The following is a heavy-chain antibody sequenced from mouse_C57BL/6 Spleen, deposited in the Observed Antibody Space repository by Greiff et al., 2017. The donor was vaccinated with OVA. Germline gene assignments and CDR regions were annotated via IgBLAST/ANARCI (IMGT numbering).Heavy chain of an antibody. J-gene: IGHJ2*01. D-gene: IGHD5-5*01. V-gene: IGHV2-2*01. Sequence: QVQLKQSGPGLVQPSQTLSISCTASGFSLTSYGVHWVRQSPGKGLEWLGVIWSGGSTAYNAAFVSRLSISKDNTKSQVFFKMNSLQADDTAIYYCGSYLFDYWGQGTTLTVSS. CDR1: GFSLTSYG. CDR3: GSYLFDY. CDR2: IWSGGST.